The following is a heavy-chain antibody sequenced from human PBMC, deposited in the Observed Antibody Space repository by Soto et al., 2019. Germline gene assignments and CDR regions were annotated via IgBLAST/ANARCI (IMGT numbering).Heavy chain of an antibody. D-gene: IGHD5-12*01. CDR3: AAEGFERPYRGYDGARFDY. CDR2: IYNGDNT. Sequence: EVQLVESGGGLVQPGGSLRLSCAASGLTVSTNYISWVRQAPGKGLEWVSVIYNGDNTYYAHSVKGRFTISRDNSKNTLYLQMNSLRAEDTAVYYCAAEGFERPYRGYDGARFDYWGQGTLVTVSS. J-gene: IGHJ4*02. V-gene: IGHV3-66*01. CDR1: GLTVSTNY.